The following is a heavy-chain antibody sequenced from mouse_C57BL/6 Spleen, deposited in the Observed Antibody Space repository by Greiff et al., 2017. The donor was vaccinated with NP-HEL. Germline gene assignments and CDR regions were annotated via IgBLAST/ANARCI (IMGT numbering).Heavy chain of an antibody. D-gene: IGHD1-1*01. CDR1: GYTFTDYY. V-gene: IGHV1-26*01. CDR3: APYYYGSSYVYFDY. Sequence: VQLQQSGPELVKPGASVKISCKASGYTFTDYYMNWVKQSHGKSLEWIGDINPNNGGTSYNQKFKGKATLTVDKSSSTAYMELRSLTSEDSAVYYCAPYYYGSSYVYFDYWGQGTTLTVSS. CDR2: INPNNGGT. J-gene: IGHJ2*01.